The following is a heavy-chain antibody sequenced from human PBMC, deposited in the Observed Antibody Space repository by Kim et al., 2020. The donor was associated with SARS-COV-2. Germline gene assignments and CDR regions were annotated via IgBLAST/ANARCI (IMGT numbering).Heavy chain of an antibody. V-gene: IGHV3-30*02. CDR3: AKGDHGSCDY. CDR2: NR. D-gene: IGHD3-10*01. J-gene: IGHJ4*02. Sequence: NRYYADSVKGRFTISRDNTKNTLYLQMNSLRAEDTAVYYCAKGDHGSCDYWGQGTLVTVSS.